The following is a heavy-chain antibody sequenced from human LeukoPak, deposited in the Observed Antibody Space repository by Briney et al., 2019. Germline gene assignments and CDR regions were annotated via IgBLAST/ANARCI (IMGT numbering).Heavy chain of an antibody. D-gene: IGHD3-3*01. J-gene: IGHJ4*02. V-gene: IGHV4-59*01. CDR3: ARVYYDFWSGYYRQYYFDY. CDR2: IYYSGST. CDR1: GGSISSYY. Sequence: PSETLSLTCTVSGGSISSYYWSWIRQPPGKGLEWIGYIYYSGSTNYNPSLKSRVTISVDTSKNQFSLKLSSVTAADTAVYYCARVYYDFWSGYYRQYYFDYWGQGTLVTVSS.